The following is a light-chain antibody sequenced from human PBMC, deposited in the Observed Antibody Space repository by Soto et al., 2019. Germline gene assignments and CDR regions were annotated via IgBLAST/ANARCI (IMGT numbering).Light chain of an antibody. Sequence: EIVLTQSPGTLALSPGERATLSCRASQSVSSSYLAWYQQKPGQAPRLLIYGASSRATGIPDRFSGSGSGTDVTLTISRLEPEDFAVYHFQQYGSSPITFGQGTRLEIK. CDR3: QQYGSSPIT. J-gene: IGKJ5*01. CDR2: GAS. V-gene: IGKV3-20*01. CDR1: QSVSSSY.